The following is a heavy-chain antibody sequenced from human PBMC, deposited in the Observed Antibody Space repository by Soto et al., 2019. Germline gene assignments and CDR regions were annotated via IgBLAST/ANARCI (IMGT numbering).Heavy chain of an antibody. CDR2: ISGSGGST. CDR3: AKSPYDFWSGYGQNYYYYMDV. CDR1: GFTFSSYA. V-gene: IGHV3-23*01. Sequence: PGGSLRLSCAASGFTFSSYAMSWVRQAPGKGLEWVSAISGSGGSTYYADSVKGRFTISRDNSKNTLYLQTNSLRAEDTAVYYCAKSPYDFWSGYGQNYYYYMDVWGKGTTVTVSS. J-gene: IGHJ6*03. D-gene: IGHD3-3*01.